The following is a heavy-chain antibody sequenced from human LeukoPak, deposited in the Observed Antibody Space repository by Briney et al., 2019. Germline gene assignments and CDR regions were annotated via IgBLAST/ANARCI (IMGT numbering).Heavy chain of an antibody. J-gene: IGHJ4*02. CDR1: GGSISSYY. Sequence: SETLSLTCTVSGGSISSYYWSWIRQPPGKGLEWIGYIYYSGSTNYNPSLKSRVTISVDTSKNQFSLKLSSVTAADTAVYYCARGRGLYYFDYWGRGTLVTVSS. CDR2: IYYSGST. CDR3: ARGRGLYYFDY. D-gene: IGHD1-26*01. V-gene: IGHV4-59*01.